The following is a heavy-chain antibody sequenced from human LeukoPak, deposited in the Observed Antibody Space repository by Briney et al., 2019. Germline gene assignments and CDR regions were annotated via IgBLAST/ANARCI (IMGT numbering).Heavy chain of an antibody. CDR1: GGTFSSYA. Sequence: ASVKVSCKASGGTFSSYAISWVRQAPGQGLEWMGGIIPIFGTANYAQKFQGRVTITADKSTSTAYLELRSLKSDDTAMYYCARGRYSGSYTLFDYWGQGTLVTVSS. V-gene: IGHV1-69*06. CDR3: ARGRYSGSYTLFDY. D-gene: IGHD1-26*01. CDR2: IIPIFGTA. J-gene: IGHJ4*02.